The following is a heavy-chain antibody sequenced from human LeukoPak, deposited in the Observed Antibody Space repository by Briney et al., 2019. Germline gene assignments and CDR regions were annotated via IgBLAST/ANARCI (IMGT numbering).Heavy chain of an antibody. V-gene: IGHV4-34*01. Sequence: SETLSLTCAVSGYSISSGYYWSWIRQPPGKGLEWIGEINHSGSTNYNPSLKSRVTISVDTSKNQFSLKLSSVTAADTAVYYCSRYTTYYYGSGSYYRRYFDYWGQGTLVTVSS. CDR2: INHSGST. J-gene: IGHJ4*02. CDR1: GYSISSGYY. D-gene: IGHD3-10*01. CDR3: SRYTTYYYGSGSYYRRYFDY.